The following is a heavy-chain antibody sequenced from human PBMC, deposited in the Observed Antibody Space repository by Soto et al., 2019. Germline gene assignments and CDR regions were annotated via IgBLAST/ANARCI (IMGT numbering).Heavy chain of an antibody. D-gene: IGHD5-12*01. Sequence: QVQLVESGGGVVQPGRSLRLSCAASGFTFSAFAMHWVRQAPAKGLEWVAVISYDGSNKYYADSVKGRFTISRDNSKNTLYLQMNSLRPEDTAVYYCARQYSGYFDQWGQGTLVTVSS. CDR1: GFTFSAFA. V-gene: IGHV3-30-3*01. CDR3: ARQYSGYFDQ. CDR2: ISYDGSNK. J-gene: IGHJ4*02.